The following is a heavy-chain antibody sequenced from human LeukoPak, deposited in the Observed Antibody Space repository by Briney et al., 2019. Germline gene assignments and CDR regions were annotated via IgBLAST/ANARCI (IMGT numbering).Heavy chain of an antibody. CDR2: IYSDNT. D-gene: IGHD2-15*01. Sequence: GGSLRLSCTVSGFTVSSNSMSWVRQAPGKGLEWVSFIYSDNTHYSDSVEGRFTISRDNSKNTLYLQMNSLRAEDTAVYYCARHRSGGSQDDAFDIWGQGTMVTVSS. J-gene: IGHJ3*02. CDR1: GFTVSSNS. V-gene: IGHV3-53*01. CDR3: ARHRSGGSQDDAFDI.